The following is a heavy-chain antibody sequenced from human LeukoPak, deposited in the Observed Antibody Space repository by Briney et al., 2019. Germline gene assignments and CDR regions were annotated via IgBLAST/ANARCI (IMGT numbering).Heavy chain of an antibody. V-gene: IGHV4-39*07. D-gene: IGHD3-22*01. J-gene: IGHJ6*03. CDR1: GGSISSSSYY. CDR3: ARSSEGRYYYDSSGFSYYYYYMDV. CDR2: IYCSGST. Sequence: SETLSLTCTVSGGSISSSSYYWGWIRQPPGKGLEWIGSIYCSGSTYYNPSLKSRVTISVDTSKNQFSLKLSSVTAADTAVYYCARSSEGRYYYDSSGFSYYYYYMDVWGKGTTVTISS.